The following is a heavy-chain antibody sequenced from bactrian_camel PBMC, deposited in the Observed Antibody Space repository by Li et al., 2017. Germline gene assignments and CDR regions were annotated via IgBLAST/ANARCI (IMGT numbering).Heavy chain of an antibody. CDR3: AKDLNGGSWHQMDY. CDR2: IENDGNI. CDR1: GYTGRPVC. Sequence: VQLVESGGGSVQAGGSLRLSCAASGYTGRPVCMGWFRQAPGKERIEVAVIENDGNIYYDDSVKGRFTISRDNAKNTLYLQLNSLKTEDTAMYYCAKDLNGGSWHQMDYWGQGTQVTVS. D-gene: IGHD6*01. V-gene: IGHV3S1*01. J-gene: IGHJ4*01.